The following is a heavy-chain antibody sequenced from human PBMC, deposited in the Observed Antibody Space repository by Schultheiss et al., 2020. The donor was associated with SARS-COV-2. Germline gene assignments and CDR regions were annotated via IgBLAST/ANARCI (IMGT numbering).Heavy chain of an antibody. CDR3: AGAGEYSNYYYYYYMDV. V-gene: IGHV4-34*01. CDR1: GGSFSGYY. CDR2: INHSGST. D-gene: IGHD4-11*01. J-gene: IGHJ6*03. Sequence: SETLSLTCAVYGGSFSGYYWSWIRQPPGKGLEWIGEINHSGSTNYNPSLKSRVTISVDTSKNQFSLKLSSVTAADTAVYYCAGAGEYSNYYYYYYMDVWGKGTTVTVSS.